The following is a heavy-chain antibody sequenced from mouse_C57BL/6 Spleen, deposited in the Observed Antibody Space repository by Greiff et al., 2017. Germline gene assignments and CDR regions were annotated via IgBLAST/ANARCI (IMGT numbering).Heavy chain of an antibody. J-gene: IGHJ4*01. CDR3: ASLHYYGSSYHAMDY. CDR1: GIDFSRYW. D-gene: IGHD1-1*01. Sequence: EVKLLQSGGGLVQPGGSLKLSCAASGIDFSRYWMSWVRRAPGKGLEWIGEINPDSSTINYAPSLKDKFIISRDNAKNTLYLQMSKVRSEDTALYYCASLHYYGSSYHAMDYWGQGTSVTVSS. CDR2: INPDSSTI. V-gene: IGHV4-1*01.